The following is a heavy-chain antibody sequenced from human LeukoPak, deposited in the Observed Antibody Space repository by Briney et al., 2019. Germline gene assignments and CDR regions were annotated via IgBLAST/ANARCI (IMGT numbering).Heavy chain of an antibody. V-gene: IGHV3-30*03. CDR1: GFTFSSYG. CDR2: ISYDGSNK. Sequence: GGSLRLSCAASGFTFSSYGMHWVRQAPGKGLEWVAVISYDGSNKYYADSVKGRFTISRDNSKNTLYLQMNSLRAEDTAVYYCAFSLDCSSTSCPFDYWGQGTLVTASS. J-gene: IGHJ4*02. D-gene: IGHD2-2*01. CDR3: AFSLDCSSTSCPFDY.